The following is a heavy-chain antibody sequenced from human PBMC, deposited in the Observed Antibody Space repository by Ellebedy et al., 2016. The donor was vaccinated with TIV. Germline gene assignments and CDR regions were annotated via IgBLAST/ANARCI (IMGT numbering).Heavy chain of an antibody. V-gene: IGHV1-69*13. D-gene: IGHD4-17*01. CDR1: GGTFSSYA. CDR3: ARAGYYGDYVCNYYYYMDV. J-gene: IGHJ6*03. CDR2: IIPIFGTA. Sequence: ASVKVSXXASGGTFSSYAISWVRQAPGQGLEWMGGIIPIFGTANYAQKFQGRVTITADESTSTAYMELSSLRSEDTAVYYCARAGYYGDYVCNYYYYMDVWGKGTTVTVSS.